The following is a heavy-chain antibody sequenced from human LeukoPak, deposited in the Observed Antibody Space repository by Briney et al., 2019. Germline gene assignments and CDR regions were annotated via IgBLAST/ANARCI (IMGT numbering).Heavy chain of an antibody. CDR1: GGSISSYY. V-gene: IGHV4-59*01. J-gene: IGHJ4*02. CDR3: ARGTSPLEGVDY. D-gene: IGHD1-1*01. Sequence: PSETLSLTCTVSGGSISSYYWSWIRQPPGKGLEWIGYIYYSGSTNYNPSLKGPVTISVDTSKNQFSLKLSSVTAADTAVYYCARGTSPLEGVDYWGQGTLVTVSS. CDR2: IYYSGST.